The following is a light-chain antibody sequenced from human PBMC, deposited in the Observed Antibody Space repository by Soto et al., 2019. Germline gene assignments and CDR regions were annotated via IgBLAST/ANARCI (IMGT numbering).Light chain of an antibody. V-gene: IGKV1-33*01. CDR1: QDISNY. J-gene: IGKJ4*01. CDR3: QQYDNLPPLT. Sequence: EIQMTQSPSSLSASVGDRVTITFQSIQDISNYLNWYQQKPGKAPKLLIYDASNLETGVPSRFSGSGSGKDFTFTISSLQPEEIATYYCQQYDNLPPLTFGGGTKVDI. CDR2: DAS.